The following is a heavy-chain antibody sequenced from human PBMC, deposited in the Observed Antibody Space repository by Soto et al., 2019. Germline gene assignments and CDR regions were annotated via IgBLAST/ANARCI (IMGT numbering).Heavy chain of an antibody. CDR2: IKSKTDGGTT. V-gene: IGHV3-15*01. CDR1: GFTFSNAW. CDR3: TTDPTYGDYGGLFFDI. D-gene: IGHD4-17*01. Sequence: EVQLVESGGGLVKPGGSLRLSCAASGFTFSNAWMSWVRQAPGKGLEWVGRIKSKTDGGTTDYAAPVKGRFTISRDDSKNTLYLQMNSLKTEDTAVYYCTTDPTYGDYGGLFFDIWGQGTMVTVSS. J-gene: IGHJ3*02.